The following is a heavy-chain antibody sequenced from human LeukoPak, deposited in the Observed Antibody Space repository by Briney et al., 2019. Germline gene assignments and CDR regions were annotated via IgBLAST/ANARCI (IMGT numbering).Heavy chain of an antibody. CDR1: GDSVSSNSAA. V-gene: IGHV6-1*01. D-gene: IGHD3-22*01. CDR2: TYYRSKWYN. J-gene: IGHJ6*02. CDR3: ARDPFPYYYDSSGPYGMDV. Sequence: SQTLSLTCAISGDSVSSNSAAWNWIRESPSRGLEWLGRTYYRSKWYNDYAVSVKSRITINPDTSKNQFSLQLNSVTPEDTAVYYCARDPFPYYYDSSGPYGMDVWGQGTTVTVSS.